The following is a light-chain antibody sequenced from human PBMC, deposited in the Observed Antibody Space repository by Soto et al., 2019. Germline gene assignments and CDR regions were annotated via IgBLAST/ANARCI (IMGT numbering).Light chain of an antibody. J-gene: IGKJ1*01. CDR1: QSVSSY. CDR2: DAS. V-gene: IGKV3-11*01. Sequence: EIVLTQSPATLSLSPGERATLSCRASQSVSSYLAWYQQKPGQAPRLLIYDASNRATGIPARFSGSGSGTDFTPTISSLEPEDFHVYYCQQRSNWTWTFGQGTNVEIK. CDR3: QQRSNWTWT.